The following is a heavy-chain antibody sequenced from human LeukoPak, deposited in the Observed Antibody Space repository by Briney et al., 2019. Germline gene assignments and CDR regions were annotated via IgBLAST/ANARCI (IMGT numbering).Heavy chain of an antibody. Sequence: GGSLRLSCAASGFTFRIYWMTWVRQAPGKGPEWVATIKDSESEGYYVDSVKGRFTISRDNAKNSLHLHMNSLRAEDTAVYYCARVGADLKKYYMDVWGRGTGVRVS. CDR1: GFTFRIYW. CDR3: ARVGADLKKYYMDV. D-gene: IGHD6-6*01. J-gene: IGHJ6*03. V-gene: IGHV3-7*01. CDR2: IKDSESEG.